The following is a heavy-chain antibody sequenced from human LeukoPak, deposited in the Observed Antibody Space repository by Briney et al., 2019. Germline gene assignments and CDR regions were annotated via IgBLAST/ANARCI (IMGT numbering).Heavy chain of an antibody. D-gene: IGHD1-7*01. CDR3: ARVXXXYNWNYGGPNWFDP. V-gene: IGHV1-8*01. Sequence: ASVKVSCKASGYTFTSYDINWVRQATGQGLEWMGWMNPNSGNTGYAQKFQGRVTMTRNTSISTAYMELSSLRSEDTAVYYCARVXXXYNWNYGGPNWFDPWGQGTLVTVSS. CDR2: MNPNSGNT. CDR1: GYTFTSYD. J-gene: IGHJ5*02.